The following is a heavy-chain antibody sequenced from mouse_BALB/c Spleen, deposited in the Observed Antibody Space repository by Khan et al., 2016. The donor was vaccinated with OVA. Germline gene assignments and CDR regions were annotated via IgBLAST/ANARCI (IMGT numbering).Heavy chain of an antibody. CDR2: IWGGGST. V-gene: IGHV2-6-5*01. D-gene: IGHD1-1*01. Sequence: QVQLKESGPGLVAPSQNLSLTCTVSGFSLSDYGVRWIRQPPGKGLEWLGVIWGGGSTYYNSALKSRLSISKDNSKSQVFLKMSSLQSDDTAMYYCAKEVCYYYNTVDYWGQGTSVTVSS. CDR3: AKEVCYYYNTVDY. J-gene: IGHJ4*01. CDR1: GFSLSDYG.